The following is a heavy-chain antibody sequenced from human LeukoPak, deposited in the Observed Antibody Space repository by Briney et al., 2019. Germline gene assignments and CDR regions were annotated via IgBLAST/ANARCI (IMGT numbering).Heavy chain of an antibody. J-gene: IGHJ2*01. V-gene: IGHV1-69*05. D-gene: IGHD4/OR15-4a*01. Sequence: SVKVSCKASGGTFSSYAISWVRQPTGQGLEWVGGIIPIFCTANYAQKLQGRVTLTTDESTSTAYMERSSLRSEDTAVYYCARAPYGGTMNWYFDLWGRGTLVTVSS. CDR3: ARAPYGGTMNWYFDL. CDR2: IIPIFCTA. CDR1: GGTFSSYA.